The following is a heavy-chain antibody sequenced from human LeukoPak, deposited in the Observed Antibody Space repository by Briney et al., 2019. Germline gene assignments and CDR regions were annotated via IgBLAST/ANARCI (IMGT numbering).Heavy chain of an antibody. CDR2: ICYSGST. CDR1: GGSISSGGYY. CDR3: AREDDSSGSLDY. D-gene: IGHD3-22*01. J-gene: IGHJ4*02. V-gene: IGHV4-31*03. Sequence: SQTLSLTCTVSGGSISSGGYYWSWIRQHPGKGLEWIGYICYSGSTYYNPSLKSRVTISVDTSKNQFSLKLSSVTAADTAVYYCAREDDSSGSLDYWGQGTLVTVSS.